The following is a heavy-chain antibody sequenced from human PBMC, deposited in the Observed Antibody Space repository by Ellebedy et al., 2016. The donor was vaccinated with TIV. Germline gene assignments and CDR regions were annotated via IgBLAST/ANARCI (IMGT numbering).Heavy chain of an antibody. D-gene: IGHD4-17*01. J-gene: IGHJ2*01. V-gene: IGHV1-58*01. Sequence: SVKVSXKASGFTFTSSAVQWVRQARGQRLEWIGWIVVGSGNTNYAQKFQERVTITRDMSTSTAYMELSSLRSEDTAVYYCAAWPPYGDYVWYFDLWGRGTLVTVSS. CDR2: IVVGSGNT. CDR3: AAWPPYGDYVWYFDL. CDR1: GFTFTSSA.